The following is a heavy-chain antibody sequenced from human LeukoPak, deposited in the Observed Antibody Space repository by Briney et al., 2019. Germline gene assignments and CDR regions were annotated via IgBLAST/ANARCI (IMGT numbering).Heavy chain of an antibody. Sequence: PGGSLRLSCAASGLTFRSYAMTWVRQAPGKGLEWVSTISGSGDTTYFADSVKGRFTTSRDNSKNRLYLQMNSLRDEDTAVYYCAKDRGYNYPFRYFDYWGQGTLITVSS. D-gene: IGHD5-24*01. CDR3: AKDRGYNYPFRYFDY. CDR1: GLTFRSYA. V-gene: IGHV3-23*01. J-gene: IGHJ4*02. CDR2: ISGSGDTT.